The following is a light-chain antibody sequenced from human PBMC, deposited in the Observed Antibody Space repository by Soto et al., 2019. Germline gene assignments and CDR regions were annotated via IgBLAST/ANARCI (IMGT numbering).Light chain of an antibody. V-gene: IGKV3-11*01. J-gene: IGKJ1*01. CDR2: DAS. Sequence: EIVLTQSPATLSLSPGERATLSCRASQSVSSYLAWYQQKPGQAPRLLIYDASNRATGIPDRFSGSGSGTDFTLTISRLEPEDFAVYYCHQYVSSWTFGQGTKVDIK. CDR1: QSVSSY. CDR3: HQYVSSWT.